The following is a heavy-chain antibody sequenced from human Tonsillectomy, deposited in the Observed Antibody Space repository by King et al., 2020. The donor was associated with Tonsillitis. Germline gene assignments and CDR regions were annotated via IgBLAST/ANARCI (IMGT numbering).Heavy chain of an antibody. V-gene: IGHV4-38-2*02. CDR2: FYQSGNN. CDR1: NDYITNDYY. J-gene: IGHJ5*02. D-gene: IGHD3-16*01. Sequence: QLQESGPGLVKPSETLSLTCTVSNDYITNDYYWGWIRQPPGRGLEWIGSFYQSGNNYYNPSLQSRLTISLDTSKNQFSLRLSSVTAADTAVYYCAGRVRSVFRIDPWGQGTLVPVPS. CDR3: AGRVRSVFRIDP.